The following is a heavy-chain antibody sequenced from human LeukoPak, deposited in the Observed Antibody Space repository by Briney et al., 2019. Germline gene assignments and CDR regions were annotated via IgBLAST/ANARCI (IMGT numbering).Heavy chain of an antibody. J-gene: IGHJ6*02. V-gene: IGHV3-66*02. CDR2: IYGGGST. D-gene: IGHD3-3*01. CDR1: GFTVSSNF. Sequence: GGSLRLSCAASGFTVSSNFMSWVRQAPGKGLEWVSLIYGGGSTYYADSVKGRFTISRDNSKNTLYLQMNSLRAEDTAVYYCARDSITIFGVAPPHYYGMDVWGQGTTVTVSS. CDR3: ARDSITIFGVAPPHYYGMDV.